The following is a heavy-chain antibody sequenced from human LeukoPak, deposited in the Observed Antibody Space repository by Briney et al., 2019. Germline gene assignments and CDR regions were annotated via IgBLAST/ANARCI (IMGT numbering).Heavy chain of an antibody. J-gene: IGHJ4*02. CDR1: GFTFSRYG. V-gene: IGHV3-30*02. CDR3: ARDIMILVPKYYFDL. D-gene: IGHD2-8*02. Sequence: GGSLRLSCAASGFTFSRYGLHWVRQAPGKGLEWVAFIRDDGSTRYYTDSVKGRFTISRDYSKDTVYLQTNSLRTEDTAIYYCARDIMILVPKYYFDLWGQGTLVTVSS. CDR2: IRDDGSTR.